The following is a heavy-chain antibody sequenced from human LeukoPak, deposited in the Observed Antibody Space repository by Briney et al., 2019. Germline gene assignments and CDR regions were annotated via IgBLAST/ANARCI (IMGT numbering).Heavy chain of an antibody. CDR2: IYYSGST. V-gene: IGHV4-59*03. D-gene: IGHD3-22*01. CDR1: GGSISSYY. J-gene: IGHJ4*02. CDR3: AGGGYYDTSTCDY. Sequence: KSSETLSLTCTVSGGSISSYYWSWIQQPPGKGLEWIGYIYYSGSTNYNPSLKSRVTISVDTSKNQFSLRLSSVTAADTAVYYCAGGGYYDTSTCDYWGQGTLVTVSS.